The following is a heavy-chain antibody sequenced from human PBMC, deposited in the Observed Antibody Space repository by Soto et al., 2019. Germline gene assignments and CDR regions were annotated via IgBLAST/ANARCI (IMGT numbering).Heavy chain of an antibody. J-gene: IGHJ5*02. CDR1: GYTFTSYG. Sequence: ASLKVSWKSSGYTFTSYGIIWVRQAPGQGLEWMGWISAYNGNTNYAQKLQGRVTMTTDASTSTAYMELRSLRSDDTAVYYCARASRGHSSSSPWGQGTLVTVSS. D-gene: IGHD6-6*01. V-gene: IGHV1-18*04. CDR2: ISAYNGNT. CDR3: ARASRGHSSSSP.